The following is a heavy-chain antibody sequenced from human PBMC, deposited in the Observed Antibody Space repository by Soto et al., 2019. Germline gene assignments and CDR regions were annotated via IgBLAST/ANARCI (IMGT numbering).Heavy chain of an antibody. V-gene: IGHV3-9*01. D-gene: IGHD5-18*01. Sequence: EVQLVESGGGLVQPGRSLRLSCAASGFTFDDYAMHWVRQAPGKGLEWVSGISWNSGSIGYADSVKGRFTISRDNAKNSLYLQMNSLRAEDTALYYCAKDKEYSYCRTYFDYWGQGTLVTVSS. CDR3: AKDKEYSYCRTYFDY. J-gene: IGHJ4*02. CDR2: ISWNSGSI. CDR1: GFTFDDYA.